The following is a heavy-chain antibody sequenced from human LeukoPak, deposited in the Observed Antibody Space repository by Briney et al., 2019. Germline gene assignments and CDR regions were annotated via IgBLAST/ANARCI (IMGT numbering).Heavy chain of an antibody. CDR3: ARAPYSNYVDY. CDR1: GGFISSYY. CDR2: ISYSGTT. D-gene: IGHD4-11*01. V-gene: IGHV4-59*01. Sequence: SETLSLTCTVSGGFISSYYWSWIRQPPGKGLEWIGYISYSGTTNYNPSLKSRVTISVDTSKNQFSLKLTSVTAADTVVYFCARAPYSNYVDYWGQGTLVTVSS. J-gene: IGHJ4*02.